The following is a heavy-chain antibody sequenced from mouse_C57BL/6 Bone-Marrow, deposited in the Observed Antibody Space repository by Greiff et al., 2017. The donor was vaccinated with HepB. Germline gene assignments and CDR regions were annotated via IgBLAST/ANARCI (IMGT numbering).Heavy chain of an antibody. J-gene: IGHJ2*01. CDR2: INPYNGGT. D-gene: IGHD1-1*01. CDR3: ARKAVPYFDY. V-gene: IGHV1-19*01. CDR1: GYTFTDYY. Sequence: EVQLQQSGPVLVKPGASVKMSCKASGYTFTDYYMNWVKQSHGKSLEWIGVINPYNGGTSYNQKFKGKATLTVDKSYSTAYMELNSLTSEDSAVYYCARKAVPYFDYWGRGSTLTVSS.